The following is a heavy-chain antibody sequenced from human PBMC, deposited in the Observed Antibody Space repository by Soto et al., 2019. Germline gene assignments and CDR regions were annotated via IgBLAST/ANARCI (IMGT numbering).Heavy chain of an antibody. Sequence: TSETLSLTCTVSGGSISSSSYYWGWIRQPPGKGLEWIGSIYYSGSTYYNPSLKSRVTISVDTSKNQFSLKLSSVTAADTAVYYCARGATSPSYWGQGTLVTVSS. V-gene: IGHV4-39*01. CDR3: ARGATSPSY. CDR2: IYYSGST. CDR1: GGSISSSSYY. J-gene: IGHJ4*02.